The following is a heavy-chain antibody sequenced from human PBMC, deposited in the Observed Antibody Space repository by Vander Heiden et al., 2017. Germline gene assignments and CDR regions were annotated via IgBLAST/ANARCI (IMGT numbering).Heavy chain of an antibody. D-gene: IGHD1-26*01. Sequence: EVQLVESGGGLAQPGGSLRLSCVASGFPFSSYYMAGVRQAPGKGLEWVANIRQDGSTKNYVGSIKGRFTISRDNTENSLYLYMSSLRAEDTALYYCARDQGGALDYWGQGTLVTVSS. CDR2: IRQDGSTK. CDR1: GFPFSSYY. J-gene: IGHJ4*02. V-gene: IGHV3-7*03. CDR3: ARDQGGALDY.